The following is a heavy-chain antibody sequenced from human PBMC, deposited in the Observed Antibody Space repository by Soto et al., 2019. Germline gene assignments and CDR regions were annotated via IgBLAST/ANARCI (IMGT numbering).Heavy chain of an antibody. D-gene: IGHD3-22*01. CDR3: ATDYYDNIHVREYGMDV. CDR2: ISYDGSNK. CDR1: GFTFGSYA. J-gene: IGHJ6*02. Sequence: HPGWSLRLSCAASGFTFGSYAMHWVRQTPGKGLEWVAVISYDGSNKYYADSVKGRFTISRDNSKNTLYLQMNSLRAEDTAVYYCATDYYDNIHVREYGMDVWGQGTTVTVSS. V-gene: IGHV3-30-3*01.